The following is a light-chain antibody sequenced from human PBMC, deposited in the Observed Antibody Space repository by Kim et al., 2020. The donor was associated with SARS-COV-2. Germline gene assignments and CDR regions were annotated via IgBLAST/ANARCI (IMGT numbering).Light chain of an antibody. CDR1: NIGSKS. CDR2: YDS. V-gene: IGLV3-21*04. Sequence: SYELTQPPSVSVAPGKTAGITCGGNNIGSKSVHWYQQKPGQAPVLVIYYDSNRPSGIPERISGSNSGNTATLTISRVEAGDEADYYCQVWDSTSDHLEVFGGGTQLTVL. CDR3: QVWDSTSDHLEV. J-gene: IGLJ2*01.